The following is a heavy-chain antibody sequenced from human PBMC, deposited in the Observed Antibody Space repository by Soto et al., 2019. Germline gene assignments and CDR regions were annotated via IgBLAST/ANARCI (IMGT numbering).Heavy chain of an antibody. CDR1: GGSISSYY. CDR3: ARHRNGGGAAGKFFDY. CDR2: IYYSGST. D-gene: IGHD6-13*01. V-gene: IGHV4-59*08. J-gene: IGHJ4*02. Sequence: SETLSLTCTVSGGSISSYYWSWIRQPPGKGLEWIGYIYYSGSTNYNPSLKSRVTISVDTSKNQFSLKLGSVTAADTAVYYCARHRNGGGAAGKFFDYWGQGTLVTVSS.